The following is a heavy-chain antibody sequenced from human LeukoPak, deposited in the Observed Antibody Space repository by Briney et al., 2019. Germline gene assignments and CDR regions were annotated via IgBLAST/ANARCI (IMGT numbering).Heavy chain of an antibody. D-gene: IGHD1-1*01. V-gene: IGHV1-46*01. CDR1: GYTFTSYY. Sequence: ASVKVSCKASGYTFTSYYMHWVRQPPGQGLEWMGIINPSGGSTSYAQKFQGRVTMTRDTSTSTVYMELSSLRSEDTAVYYCAREGTGIFSGYYFDYWGQGTLVTVSS. CDR2: INPSGGST. CDR3: AREGTGIFSGYYFDY. J-gene: IGHJ4*02.